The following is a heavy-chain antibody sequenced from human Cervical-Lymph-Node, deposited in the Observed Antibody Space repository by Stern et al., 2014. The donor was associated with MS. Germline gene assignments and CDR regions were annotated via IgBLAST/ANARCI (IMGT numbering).Heavy chain of an antibody. Sequence: VQLVQSGSELKKPGASVKVSCKASGYTFKYYAINWLRQAPGQGLEWMGWINTNTGKPTFSQGFKGRLVLSLDTSVTTAYLQISSPKAEDTATYYCARGRLNNNTGYYFDYWGQGTLVTVSS. V-gene: IGHV7-4-1*02. CDR1: GYTFKYYA. D-gene: IGHD2/OR15-2a*01. J-gene: IGHJ4*02. CDR2: INTNTGKP. CDR3: ARGRLNNNTGYYFDY.